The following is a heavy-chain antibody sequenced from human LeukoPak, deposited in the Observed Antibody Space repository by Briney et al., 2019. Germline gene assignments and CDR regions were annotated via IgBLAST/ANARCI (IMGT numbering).Heavy chain of an antibody. Sequence: GGSLRLSCAASGFTFSSYAMHWVRQAPGKGLEYASAISSNGGSTYYANSVKGRFTISRDNSKNTLYLQMGSLRAEDMAVYYCAREDGSGSYPDYWGQGTLVTVSS. V-gene: IGHV3-64*01. D-gene: IGHD3-10*01. CDR1: GFTFSSYA. J-gene: IGHJ4*02. CDR3: AREDGSGSYPDY. CDR2: ISSNGGST.